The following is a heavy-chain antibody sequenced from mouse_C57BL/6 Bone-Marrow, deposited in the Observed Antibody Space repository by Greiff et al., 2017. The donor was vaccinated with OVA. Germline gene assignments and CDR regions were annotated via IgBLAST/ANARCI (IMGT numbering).Heavy chain of an antibody. CDR2: INPNNGGT. Sequence: EVKLEESGPELVKPGASVKMSCKASGYTFTDYNMHWVKQSHGKSLEWIGYINPNNGGTSYNQKFKGKATLTVNKSSSTAYMELRSLTSEDSAVYYCARYHYGSSPDYWGQGTTLTVSS. CDR1: GYTFTDYN. D-gene: IGHD1-1*01. J-gene: IGHJ2*01. CDR3: ARYHYGSSPDY. V-gene: IGHV1-22*01.